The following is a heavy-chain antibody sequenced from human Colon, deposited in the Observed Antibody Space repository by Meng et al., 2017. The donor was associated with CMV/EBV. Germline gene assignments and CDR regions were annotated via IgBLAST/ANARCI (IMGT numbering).Heavy chain of an antibody. CDR1: GYTFTSNG. Sequence: ASVKVSCKASGYTFTSNGISWVRQAPGQGLEWMGWISAYNGNTNYAQKLQGRVTMTTDTSTGTAYMELRSLRSDDTAVYYCARRIAATGPLYYFDSWGQGTLVTVSS. V-gene: IGHV1-18*01. CDR3: ARRIAATGPLYYFDS. D-gene: IGHD6-13*01. CDR2: ISAYNGNT. J-gene: IGHJ4*02.